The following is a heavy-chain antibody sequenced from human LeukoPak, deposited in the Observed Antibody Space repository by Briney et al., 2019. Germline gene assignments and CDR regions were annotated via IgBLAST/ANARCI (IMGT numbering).Heavy chain of an antibody. D-gene: IGHD3-3*01. Sequence: GESLKISCKGSGYTFTSCWLGWVRQMPGKGLEWMGIIYPGDSDIRYSPSFQGQVTISADKSISTAYLQWSSLKASDTAMYYCAKYYELSGSSEVGFDYWGQGTLVTVSS. J-gene: IGHJ4*02. CDR1: GYTFTSCW. CDR3: AKYYELSGSSEVGFDY. CDR2: IYPGDSDI. V-gene: IGHV5-51*01.